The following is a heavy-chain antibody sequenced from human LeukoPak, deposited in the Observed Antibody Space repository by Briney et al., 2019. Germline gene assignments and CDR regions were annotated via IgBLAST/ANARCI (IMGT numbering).Heavy chain of an antibody. J-gene: IGHJ6*02. D-gene: IGHD6-6*01. Sequence: SETLSLTCTVSGGSISSRSYYWGWIRQPPGKGLEWIGCIYYSGSTHDNPSLKSRVTISVDTSKNQFSLKLKFVTAADTAVYYCARQGYSSSAGSQVFYGLDVWGQGTTVTVSS. V-gene: IGHV4-39*01. CDR3: ARQGYSSSAGSQVFYGLDV. CDR2: IYYSGST. CDR1: GGSISSRSYY.